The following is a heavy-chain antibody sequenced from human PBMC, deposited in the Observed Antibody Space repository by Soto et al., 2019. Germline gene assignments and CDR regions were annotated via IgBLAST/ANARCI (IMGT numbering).Heavy chain of an antibody. D-gene: IGHD3-10*01. J-gene: IGHJ4*02. Sequence: GGSLRLSCAASGFTFSSYGMHWVRQAPGKGLEWVAVISYDGSNKYYADSVKGRFTISRDNSKNTLYLQMNSLRAEDTAVYYCAKDPYGSGTLYYFDYWGQGTLVTVSS. CDR3: AKDPYGSGTLYYFDY. V-gene: IGHV3-30*18. CDR1: GFTFSSYG. CDR2: ISYDGSNK.